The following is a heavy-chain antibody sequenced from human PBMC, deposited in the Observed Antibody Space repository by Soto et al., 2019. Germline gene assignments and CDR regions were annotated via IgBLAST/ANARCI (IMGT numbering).Heavy chain of an antibody. Sequence: EVQLLESGGGLVQPRGSLTPSGAPSGFPFSSYVMSWVRQAPGTGLEWVSAISGSGGSTYYADSVKGRFTISRDNSKNTLFLQMNSLRAEDTALYYCVKDAWGYYFTGMDVWGQGTTVTVSS. CDR3: VKDAWGYYFTGMDV. CDR2: ISGSGGST. J-gene: IGHJ6*02. V-gene: IGHV3-23*01. D-gene: IGHD7-27*01. CDR1: GFPFSSYV.